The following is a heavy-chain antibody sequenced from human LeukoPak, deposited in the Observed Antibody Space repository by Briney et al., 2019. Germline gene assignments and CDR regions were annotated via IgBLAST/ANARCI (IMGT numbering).Heavy chain of an antibody. CDR1: GFTLSSNW. D-gene: IGHD6-19*01. CDR2: RNQDGSTK. Sequence: GGSLRLSCGASGFTLSSNWMSWVRQAPGRGLEWVASRNQDGSTKYYVDSVKGRFTISRDNAKNSLYLQMNSLRVEDTAVYFCARWGQTSGWYYLDNWGQGTLVTVSS. CDR3: ARWGQTSGWYYLDN. V-gene: IGHV3-7*01. J-gene: IGHJ4*02.